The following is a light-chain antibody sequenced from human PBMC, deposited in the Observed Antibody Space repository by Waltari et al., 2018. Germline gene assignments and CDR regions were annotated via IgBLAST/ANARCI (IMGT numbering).Light chain of an antibody. CDR3: QQSFRSPWT. Sequence: DIQMTQTPSSLSASVGDTLTITCRASQAIITSLNWYQQKPGKAPKLLIYGASNLQGGVPSRFTGIGSATDFTLTISSLQPEDVATYYCQQSFRSPWTFGQGTKVEIK. V-gene: IGKV1-39*01. CDR2: GAS. CDR1: QAIITS. J-gene: IGKJ1*01.